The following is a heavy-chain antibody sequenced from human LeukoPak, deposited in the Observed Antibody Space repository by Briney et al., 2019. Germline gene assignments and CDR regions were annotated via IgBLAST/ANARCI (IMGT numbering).Heavy chain of an antibody. Sequence: SETLSLTCTVSGGSISSTYYYWGWIRQPPGKGLEWIGNFHYSGSNSYNPSLKSRVTISVDTSKNQFSLGLSSVTAADTAVYYCARQVTFGYAYAYYFDYWGQGTLVTVSS. CDR1: GGSISSTYYY. D-gene: IGHD3-16*01. J-gene: IGHJ4*02. CDR2: FHYSGSN. V-gene: IGHV4-39*01. CDR3: ARQVTFGYAYAYYFDY.